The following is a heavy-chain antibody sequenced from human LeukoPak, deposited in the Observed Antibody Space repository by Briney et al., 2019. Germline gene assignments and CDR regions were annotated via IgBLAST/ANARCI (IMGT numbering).Heavy chain of an antibody. D-gene: IGHD3-10*01. CDR2: ISYDGSNK. J-gene: IGHJ6*02. CDR3: AKGVLTMVFSCGMDV. CDR1: GFIFSSYG. Sequence: PGGSLRLSCAASGFIFSSYGMHWVRQAPGKGLEWVAVISYDGSNKYYADSVKGRFTISRDNSKNTLYLQMNSLRAEDTAVYYCAKGVLTMVFSCGMDVWGQGTTVTVSS. V-gene: IGHV3-30*18.